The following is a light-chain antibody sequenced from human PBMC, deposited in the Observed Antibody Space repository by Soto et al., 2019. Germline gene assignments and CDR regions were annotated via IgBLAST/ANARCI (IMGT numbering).Light chain of an antibody. CDR2: DVS. CDR1: SSDVGGYNY. J-gene: IGLJ3*02. V-gene: IGLV2-11*01. Sequence: QSALTQPRSVSGSPGQSVTISCTGTSSDVGGYNYVSWYQQHPGKPPKLMICDVSKRPSGVPDRFSGSKSGNAASLTTSGLQAEDEADYYCCSYAGSYTWVFGGGTKLTVL. CDR3: CSYAGSYTWV.